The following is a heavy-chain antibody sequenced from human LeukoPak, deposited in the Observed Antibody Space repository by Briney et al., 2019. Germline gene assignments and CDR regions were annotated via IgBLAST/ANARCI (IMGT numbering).Heavy chain of an antibody. V-gene: IGHV3-7*05. D-gene: IGHD1-26*01. CDR1: GFSFTTYW. Sequence: RGSLRLSCAVSGFSFTTYWMTWVRQAPGKGLEWVASVKEDGSEKYLVDSVKGRFTISRDNAKNSLFLQLNSLSAEDTAVYYCARGYSYLDYWGQGTLVTVSS. CDR3: ARGYSYLDY. CDR2: VKEDGSEK. J-gene: IGHJ4*02.